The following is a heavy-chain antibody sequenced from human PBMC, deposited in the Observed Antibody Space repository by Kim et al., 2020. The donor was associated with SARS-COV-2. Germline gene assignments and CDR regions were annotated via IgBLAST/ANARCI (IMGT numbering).Heavy chain of an antibody. D-gene: IGHD3-9*01. J-gene: IGHJ4*02. V-gene: IGHV1-3*01. CDR3: ARVRTGYRTLDY. Sequence: KYSQKFQGRVTITRDTSASTAYMELSSLRSEDTAVYYCARVRTGYRTLDYWGQGTLVTVSS.